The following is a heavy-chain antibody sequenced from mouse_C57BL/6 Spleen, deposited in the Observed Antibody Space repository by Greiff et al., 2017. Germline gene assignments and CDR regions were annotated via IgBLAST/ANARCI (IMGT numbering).Heavy chain of an antibody. J-gene: IGHJ3*01. D-gene: IGHD1-1*01. CDR1: GYTFTSYG. CDR2: IYPRSGNT. Sequence: VQLVESGAELARPGASVKLSCKASGYTFTSYGISWVKQRTGQGLEWIGEIYPRSGNTYYNEKFKGKATLTADKSSSTAYMELRSLTSEDSAVYFCASPTVVATGEFAYWGQGTLVTVSA. V-gene: IGHV1-81*01. CDR3: ASPTVVATGEFAY.